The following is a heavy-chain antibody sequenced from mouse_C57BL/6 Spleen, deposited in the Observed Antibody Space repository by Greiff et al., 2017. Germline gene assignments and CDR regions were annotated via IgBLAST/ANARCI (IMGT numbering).Heavy chain of an antibody. J-gene: IGHJ2*01. CDR1: GYTFTSYG. D-gene: IGHD3-2*02. Sequence: QVQLQQSGAELARPGASVKLSCKASGYTFTSYGISWVKQRTGQGLEWIGEIYPRSGNTYYNEKFKGKATLTADKSSSTAYMELRSLTSEDSAVYFCARYRDSSGYVDYWGQGTTLTVSS. CDR2: IYPRSGNT. V-gene: IGHV1-81*01. CDR3: ARYRDSSGYVDY.